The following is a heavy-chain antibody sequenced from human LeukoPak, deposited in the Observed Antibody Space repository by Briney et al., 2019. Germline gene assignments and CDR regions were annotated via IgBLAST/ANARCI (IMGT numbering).Heavy chain of an antibody. CDR3: ARGSGYRYYFDY. Sequence: SETLSLTCTVSGGSISSGSYYWSWIRQPAGKGLERIGRIYTSGSTNYNPSLKSRVTISVDTSKNQFSLKLSSVTAADTAVYYCARGSGYRYYFDYWGQGTLVTVSS. D-gene: IGHD3-3*01. CDR1: GGSISSGSYY. V-gene: IGHV4-61*02. CDR2: IYTSGST. J-gene: IGHJ4*02.